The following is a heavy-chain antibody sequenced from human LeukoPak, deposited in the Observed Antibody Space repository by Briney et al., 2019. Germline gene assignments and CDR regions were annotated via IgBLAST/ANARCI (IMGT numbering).Heavy chain of an antibody. CDR1: GFTFTTYW. CDR3: VRDLDRYDY. Sequence: GGSLRLSCAASGFTFTTYWMHWVRQAPGKGLMWVSRTNPEGTKTNYADSVKGRFTVSRDNAKNTLYLQMNSLTAEDTAVYYCVRDLDRYDYWGQGILVTVSS. CDR2: TNPEGTKT. J-gene: IGHJ4*02. V-gene: IGHV3-74*01. D-gene: IGHD3-9*01.